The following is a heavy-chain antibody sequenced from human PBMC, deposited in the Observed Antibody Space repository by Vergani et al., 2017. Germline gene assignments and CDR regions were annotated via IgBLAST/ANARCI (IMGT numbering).Heavy chain of an antibody. Sequence: EVQLVQSGAEVKKPGESLKIACKASGYTFANYWIGWVRQMPGKGLEWMGIIYPGDSDTRYSPSFQGQVTISADKSISTAYLQWSSLKASDTAMYYCARPGIAAAGQQVVGYWGQEPWSPSPQ. CDR2: IYPGDSDT. V-gene: IGHV5-51*01. J-gene: IGHJ4*01. CDR1: GYTFANYW. CDR3: ARPGIAAAGQQVVGY. D-gene: IGHD6-13*01.